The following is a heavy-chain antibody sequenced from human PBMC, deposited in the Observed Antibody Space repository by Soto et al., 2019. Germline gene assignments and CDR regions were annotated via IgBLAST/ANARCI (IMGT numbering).Heavy chain of an antibody. CDR3: ARDRAGSSSSAGTYYYYGMDV. V-gene: IGHV1-8*01. D-gene: IGHD6-6*01. CDR1: GYTFTSYD. J-gene: IGHJ6*02. Sequence: ASVKVSCKASGYTFTSYDINWVRQATGQGLELMGWMNPNSGNTGYAQKFQGRVTMTRNTSISTAYMELSSLRSEDTAVYYCARDRAGSSSSAGTYYYYGMDVWGQGTTVTVSS. CDR2: MNPNSGNT.